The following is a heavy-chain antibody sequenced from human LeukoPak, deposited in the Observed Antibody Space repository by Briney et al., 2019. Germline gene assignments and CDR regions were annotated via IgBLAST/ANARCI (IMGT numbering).Heavy chain of an antibody. CDR1: GYTFTSYD. D-gene: IGHD3-22*01. Sequence: GASVKVSCKASGYTFTSYDLNWVRQATGQGLEWMGRIIPILGIANYAQKFQGRVTITADKSTSTAYMELSSLRSEDTAVYYCARTERDYYDSSGYFDYWGQGTLVTVSS. CDR3: ARTERDYYDSSGYFDY. CDR2: IIPILGIA. V-gene: IGHV1-69*04. J-gene: IGHJ4*02.